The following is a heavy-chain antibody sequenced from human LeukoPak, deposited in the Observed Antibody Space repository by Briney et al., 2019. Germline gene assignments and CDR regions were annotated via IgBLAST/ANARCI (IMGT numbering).Heavy chain of an antibody. V-gene: IGHV4-59*12. D-gene: IGHD5-24*01. CDR2: IYYSGST. CDR3: ARRRDGYRPRYYYYGMDV. Sequence: SETLSLTCTVSGGSISSYYWSWIRQPPGKGLEWIGYIYYSGSTNYNPSLKSRVTISVDTSKNQFSLKLSSVTAADTAVYYCARRRDGYRPRYYYYGMDVWGQGTTVTVSS. J-gene: IGHJ6*02. CDR1: GGSISSYY.